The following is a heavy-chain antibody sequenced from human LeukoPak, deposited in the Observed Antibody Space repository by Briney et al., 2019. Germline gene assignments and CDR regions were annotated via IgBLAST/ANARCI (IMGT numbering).Heavy chain of an antibody. D-gene: IGHD2-2*01. CDR2: IFYSGSP. J-gene: IGHJ4*02. CDR1: GRPLSRHY. CDR3: GREYCTSSSYYFDY. V-gene: IGHV4-59*11. Sequence: ADPLPLTRTVSGRPLSRHYWSWLRQPPGKGLEWIGYIFYSGSPNCNPPLKTRVTMSIDTPKNDFSVKLSSVAAADTPVYYCGREYCTSSSYYFDYWGQGTLVTVSS.